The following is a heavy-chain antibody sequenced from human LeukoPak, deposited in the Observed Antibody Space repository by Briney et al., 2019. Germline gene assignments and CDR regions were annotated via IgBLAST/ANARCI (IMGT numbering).Heavy chain of an antibody. Sequence: QSGGSLRLSCAASGFTFSSYAMSWVRQAPGKGLEWVSAISGSGGSTYYADSVKGRFTISRDNSKNTLYLQMNSLRAEDTAVYYCAKGGSSSWYRERYYYYGMDVWGQGTMVTVSS. CDR3: AKGGSSSWYRERYYYYGMDV. V-gene: IGHV3-23*01. CDR1: GFTFSSYA. CDR2: ISGSGGST. J-gene: IGHJ6*02. D-gene: IGHD6-13*01.